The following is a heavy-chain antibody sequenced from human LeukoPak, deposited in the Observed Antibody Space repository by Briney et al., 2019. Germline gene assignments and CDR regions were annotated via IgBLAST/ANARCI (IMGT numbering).Heavy chain of an antibody. CDR1: GFTFSSYW. CDR2: INQDGREK. J-gene: IGHJ4*02. D-gene: IGHD6-6*01. CDR3: ARETITSSSGIDY. Sequence: PGGSLRLSCAASGFTFSSYWMSWVRQAPGKGLEWVANINQDGREKYYVGSVRGRFTISRDNAKNSLYLQMNSLRADDTAVYYCARETITSSSGIDYWGQGTLVTVSS. V-gene: IGHV3-7*01.